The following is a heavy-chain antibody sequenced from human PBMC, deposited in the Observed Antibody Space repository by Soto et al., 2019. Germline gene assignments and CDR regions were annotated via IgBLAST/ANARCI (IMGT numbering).Heavy chain of an antibody. CDR3: AHCIAPRPFYCYGMDV. D-gene: IGHD6-6*01. J-gene: IGHJ6*02. Sequence: EVQLLESGGGLVQPGGSLRLSCAASGFTFSSYAMSWVRQAPGKGLEWVSAISGTGDSPYYADSVKGRFTISRDNSKNTLYLQMISLRAEDTAVYYCAHCIAPRPFYCYGMDVWGQGTTVTVSS. V-gene: IGHV3-23*01. CDR1: GFTFSSYA. CDR2: ISGTGDSP.